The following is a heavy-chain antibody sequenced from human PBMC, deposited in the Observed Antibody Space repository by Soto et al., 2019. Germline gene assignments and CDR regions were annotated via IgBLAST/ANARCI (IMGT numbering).Heavy chain of an antibody. J-gene: IGHJ4*02. CDR3: ASGSYKRGYSGYDPVPGLYYFDY. V-gene: IGHV1-18*01. D-gene: IGHD5-12*01. CDR2: ISAYNGNT. CDR1: GYTFTSYG. Sequence: QVQLVQSGAEVKKPGASVKVSCKASGYTFTSYGISWVRQAPGQGLEWMGWISAYNGNTNYAQKLQGRVTMTTDTTTSTXXMXLXXLRSDDTAVYYCASGSYKRGYSGYDPVPGLYYFDYWGQGTLVTVSS.